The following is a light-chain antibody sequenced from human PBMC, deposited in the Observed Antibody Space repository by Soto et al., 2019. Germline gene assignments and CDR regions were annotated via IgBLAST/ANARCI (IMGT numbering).Light chain of an antibody. CDR3: SSYTSDSSYV. Sequence: QSALAQPASVSGSPGQSITISCTGTSSDVGLYDYVSWYQQHPGKAPQLMIYAVSNRPSGVSNRFSASKSGNTASLFISGLQAEDEADYYCSSYTSDSSYVFGYGTKVNVL. V-gene: IGLV2-14*01. CDR2: AVS. J-gene: IGLJ1*01. CDR1: SSDVGLYDY.